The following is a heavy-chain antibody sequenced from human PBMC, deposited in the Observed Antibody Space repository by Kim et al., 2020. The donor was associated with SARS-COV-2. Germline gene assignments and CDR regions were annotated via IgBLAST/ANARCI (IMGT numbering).Heavy chain of an antibody. V-gene: IGHV1-18*04. J-gene: IGHJ5*02. Sequence: ASVKVSCKASGYTFTSYGISWVRQAPGQGLEWMGWISAYNGNTNYAQKLQGRVTMTTDTSTSTAYMELRSLRSDDTAVYYCARVLKDIVVVPAATYNWFDPWGQGTLVTVSS. CDR3: ARVLKDIVVVPAATYNWFDP. CDR2: ISAYNGNT. D-gene: IGHD2-2*01. CDR1: GYTFTSYG.